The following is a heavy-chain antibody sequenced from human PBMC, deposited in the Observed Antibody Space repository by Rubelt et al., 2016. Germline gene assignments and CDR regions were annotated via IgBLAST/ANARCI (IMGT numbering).Heavy chain of an antibody. CDR2: IWYDGSNK. CDR3: GGAYDYVWGSYRLPFDY. D-gene: IGHD3-16*02. V-gene: IGHV3-33*01. J-gene: IGHJ4*02. Sequence: QVQLVESGGGVVQPGRSLRLSCAASGFTFSSYGMHWVRQAPGKGLEWVAVIWYDGSNKYYADSVKGRFTISRDNSKNTLYLQMNSLRAEDTAVYYCGGAYDYVWGSYRLPFDYWGQGTLVTVSS. CDR1: GFTFSSYG.